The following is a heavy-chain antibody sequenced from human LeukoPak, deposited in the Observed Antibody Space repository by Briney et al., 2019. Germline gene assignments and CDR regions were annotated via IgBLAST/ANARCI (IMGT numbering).Heavy chain of an antibody. CDR3: TRVGYIDEGIDY. V-gene: IGHV3-7*04. CDR1: GFPFSSYW. Sequence: GGSLRLSCVASGFPFSSYWMTWVRQAPGKGLEWVANIKQDGSKKSYVDSVKGRFTISGDNAKNSLYLQMNSLRAEDTAIYYCTRVGYIDEGIDYWGQGTLVTVSS. D-gene: IGHD5-24*01. CDR2: IKQDGSKK. J-gene: IGHJ4*02.